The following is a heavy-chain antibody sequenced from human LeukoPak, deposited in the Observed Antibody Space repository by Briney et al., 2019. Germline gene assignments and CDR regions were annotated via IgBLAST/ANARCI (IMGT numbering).Heavy chain of an antibody. Sequence: GGSLRLSCAASGFTFSSYGMHWVRQAPGKGLEWVAFIRYDGSNKYYADSVKGRFTISWDNSKNTLYLQMNSLRAEDTAVYYCANRIECTSCTGGGYWGQGTLVTVSS. CDR1: GFTFSSYG. D-gene: IGHD2-2*01. CDR3: ANRIECTSCTGGGY. J-gene: IGHJ4*02. V-gene: IGHV3-30*02. CDR2: IRYDGSNK.